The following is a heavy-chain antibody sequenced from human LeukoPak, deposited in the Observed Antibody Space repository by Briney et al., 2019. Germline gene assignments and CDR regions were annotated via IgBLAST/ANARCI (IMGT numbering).Heavy chain of an antibody. Sequence: ASVKVSCKASGYTFTSYGISWVRQAPGQGLEWMGWISAYNGNTNYAQKLQGRVTMTTDTSTSTAYMELRSLRSDDTAVYYCAREATGITTREYFDYWGQGTLVTVSS. CDR3: AREATGITTREYFDY. D-gene: IGHD1-20*01. V-gene: IGHV1-18*01. CDR1: GYTFTSYG. J-gene: IGHJ4*02. CDR2: ISAYNGNT.